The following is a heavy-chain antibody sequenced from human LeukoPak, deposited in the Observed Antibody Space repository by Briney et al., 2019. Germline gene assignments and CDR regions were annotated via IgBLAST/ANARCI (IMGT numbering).Heavy chain of an antibody. CDR1: GGSISSSSYY. CDR3: ARDRLYYGSGSPFDY. V-gene: IGHV4-39*07. Sequence: SETLSLTCTVSGGSISSSSYYWGWIRQPPGKGLEWIGSIYYSGSTYYNPSLKSRVTISVDTSKNQFSLKLSSVTAADTAVYYCARDRLYYGSGSPFDYWGQGTLVTVSS. J-gene: IGHJ4*02. D-gene: IGHD3-10*01. CDR2: IYYSGST.